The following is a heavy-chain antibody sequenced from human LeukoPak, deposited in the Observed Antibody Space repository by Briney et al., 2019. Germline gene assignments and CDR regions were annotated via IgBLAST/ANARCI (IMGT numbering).Heavy chain of an antibody. CDR3: AKGGLAEYYDFWSGYYPMDY. CDR1: GFTFSSYA. D-gene: IGHD3-3*01. J-gene: IGHJ4*02. V-gene: IGHV3-23*01. CDR2: ISDSGGST. Sequence: GGSLRLSCAASGFTFSSYAMSWVRQAPGKGLEWVSAISDSGGSTYYADSVKGRFTISRDNSKNTLYLQMNSLRAEDTAVYYCAKGGLAEYYDFWSGYYPMDYWGQGTLVTVSS.